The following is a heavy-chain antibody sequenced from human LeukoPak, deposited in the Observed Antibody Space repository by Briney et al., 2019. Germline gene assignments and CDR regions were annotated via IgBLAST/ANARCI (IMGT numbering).Heavy chain of an antibody. J-gene: IGHJ5*02. CDR2: IIPIFGTA. CDR1: GGTFSSYA. CDR3: ATRPYYYDSSGYYYEGGNWFDP. V-gene: IGHV1-69*05. Sequence: ASVKVSCKASGGTFSSYAISWVRQAPGQGLEWMGRIIPIFGTAYYAQKFQGRVTITTDESTSTAYMELSSLRSEDTAVYYSATRPYYYDSSGYYYEGGNWFDPWGQGTLVTVSS. D-gene: IGHD3-22*01.